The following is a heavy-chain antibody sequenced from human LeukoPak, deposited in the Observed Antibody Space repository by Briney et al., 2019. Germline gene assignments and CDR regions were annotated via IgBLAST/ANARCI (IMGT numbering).Heavy chain of an antibody. CDR3: ARDRLPSRYNGLDV. Sequence: SETLSLTCTVSGGSLSNYYWSWIRQPPGKGLEWIGFISNTGTTNYNPSLKSRVTISVDTSKNHFSLRLTSVTAADTAAYFCARDRLPSRYNGLDVWGQGTTVTVSS. CDR2: ISNTGTT. CDR1: GGSLSNYY. V-gene: IGHV4-59*01. J-gene: IGHJ6*02. D-gene: IGHD2-2*01.